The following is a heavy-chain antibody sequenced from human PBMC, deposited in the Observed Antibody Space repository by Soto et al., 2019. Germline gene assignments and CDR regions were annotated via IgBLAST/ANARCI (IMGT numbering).Heavy chain of an antibody. CDR2: NYYSGTT. J-gene: IGHJ4*02. D-gene: IGHD5-12*01. CDR3: VREAYIGYGHAIDH. CDR1: GVSISSYY. Sequence: SETLSLTCAVSGVSISSYYWSWIRQPPGKGLVWIGYNYYSGTTNYNPSLKSRVTISVDTSKNQFSLRLTSVTAADTAVYYCVREAYIGYGHAIDHWGQGILVTVSS. V-gene: IGHV4-59*01.